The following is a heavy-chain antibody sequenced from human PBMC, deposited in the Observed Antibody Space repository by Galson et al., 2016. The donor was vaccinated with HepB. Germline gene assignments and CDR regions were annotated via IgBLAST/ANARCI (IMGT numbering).Heavy chain of an antibody. V-gene: IGHV4-30-2*01. Sequence: TLSLTCAVSGGSISSAEYSWTWIRQPPGQALEWIGYIFHTGSPSYNPSLESRVTISVDRSKNQFSLTLTSVTAADTAVYYCARASGPLTYYYDSSGYEDYWGQGTLVTVSS. CDR3: ARASGPLTYYYDSSGYEDY. J-gene: IGHJ4*02. CDR2: IFHTGSP. D-gene: IGHD3-22*01. CDR1: GGSISSAEYS.